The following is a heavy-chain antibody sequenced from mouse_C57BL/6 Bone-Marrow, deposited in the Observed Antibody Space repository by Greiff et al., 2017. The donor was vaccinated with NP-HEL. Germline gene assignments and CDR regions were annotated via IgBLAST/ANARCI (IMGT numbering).Heavy chain of an antibody. CDR1: GYTFTSYW. CDR3: ARRGIYYYGSSYVGYAMDY. CDR2: INPSNGGT. V-gene: IGHV1-53*01. J-gene: IGHJ4*01. D-gene: IGHD1-1*01. Sequence: QVQLQQPGTELVKPGASVKLSCKASGYTFTSYWMHWVKQRPGQGLEWIGNINPSNGGTNYNEKFKSKATLTVDKSSSTAYMQLSSLTSEDSAVYYCARRGIYYYGSSYVGYAMDYWGQGTSVTVSS.